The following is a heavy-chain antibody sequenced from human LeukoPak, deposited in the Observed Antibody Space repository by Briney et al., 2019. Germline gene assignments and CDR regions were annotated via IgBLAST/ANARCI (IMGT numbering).Heavy chain of an antibody. J-gene: IGHJ1*01. Sequence: GGSLRLSCAASGFTFSSYSMNWVRQAPGKGLDWVSIIYSSGSTYYADSVKGRFTISRDNSKNTVFLQMSSLRADDTAMYYCATPPAMRAPPNYFQHWGQGTLVTVSS. D-gene: IGHD5-18*01. V-gene: IGHV3-53*01. CDR3: ATPPAMRAPPNYFQH. CDR2: IYSSGST. CDR1: GFTFSSYS.